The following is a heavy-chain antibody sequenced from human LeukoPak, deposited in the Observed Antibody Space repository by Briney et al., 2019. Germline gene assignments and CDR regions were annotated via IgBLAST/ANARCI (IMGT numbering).Heavy chain of an antibody. CDR2: ISSSSSYI. J-gene: IGHJ4*02. V-gene: IGHV3-21*01. D-gene: IGHD6-19*01. Sequence: GGSLRLSCAASGFTFSSYSMNWVRQAPGKGLEWVSSISSSSSYIYYADSVKGRFTISRDNAKNSLYLQMNSLRAEDTAVYYCARRIYGYSSGWYFDYWGQGTLVTVSS. CDR1: GFTFSSYS. CDR3: ARRIYGYSSGWYFDY.